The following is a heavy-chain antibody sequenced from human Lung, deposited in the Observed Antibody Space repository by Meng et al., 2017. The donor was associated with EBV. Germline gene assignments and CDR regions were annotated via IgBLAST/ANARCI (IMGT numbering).Heavy chain of an antibody. CDR2: IHSSGST. J-gene: IGHJ5*02. D-gene: IGHD3-10*01. CDR3: ARASYGSGSPLGESWFDP. V-gene: IGHV4-31*03. Sequence: QVPLQESGPGLVKPSQTLSLTCTVSGGSISSGGYYWSWIRQHPGKGLEWIGYIHSSGSTYYNPSLRSRLTISVDTSKNQFSLKLSSVTAADTAVYYCARASYGSGSPLGESWFDPWGQGTLVTVSS. CDR1: GGSISSGGYY.